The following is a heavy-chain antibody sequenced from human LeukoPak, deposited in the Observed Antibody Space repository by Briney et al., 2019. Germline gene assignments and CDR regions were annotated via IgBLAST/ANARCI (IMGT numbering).Heavy chain of an antibody. Sequence: KSGGSLRLSCAASGFTFSSYSMNWVRQAPGKGLEWVSSISSSSSYIYYADSVKGRFTISRDNAKNSLYLQMNSLRTEDTAIYYCTTPGEEQWLVAEAFDIWGQGTMVTVSS. CDR2: ISSSSSYI. J-gene: IGHJ3*02. V-gene: IGHV3-21*01. CDR3: TTPGEEQWLVAEAFDI. D-gene: IGHD6-19*01. CDR1: GFTFSSYS.